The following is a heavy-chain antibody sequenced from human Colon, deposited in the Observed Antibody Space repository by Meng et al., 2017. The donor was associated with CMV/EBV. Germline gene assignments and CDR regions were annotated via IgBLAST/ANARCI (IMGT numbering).Heavy chain of an antibody. J-gene: IGHJ4*02. D-gene: IGHD2-21*02. CDR3: AKTSDCGSVDCYRHTDC. CDR2: SGRGGDVV. CDR1: GFTFSAFS. Sequence: GESLKISCVGSGFTFSAFSMNWVRQAPGKGLEWIAHSGRGGDVVYAVSVRDRFTISRDNSKNTVSLEMSDLRPDDTAFYYCAKTSDCGSVDCYRHTDCWGQGTLVTVSS. V-gene: IGHV3-48*01.